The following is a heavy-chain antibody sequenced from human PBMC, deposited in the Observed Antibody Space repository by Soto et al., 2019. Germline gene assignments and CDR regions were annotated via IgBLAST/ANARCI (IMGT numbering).Heavy chain of an antibody. CDR3: ARGPSSLTRFDY. CDR1: VFTFSSYA. V-gene: IGHV3-30-3*01. CDR2: ISYDGSNK. J-gene: IGHJ4*02. D-gene: IGHD2-2*01. Sequence: GWSLRLSCASSVFTFSSYAMHWVRQAPGKGLEWVAVISYDGSNKYYADSVKGRFTISRDNSKNTLYLQMNSLRAEDTAVYYCARGPSSLTRFDYWGQGTLVTVSS.